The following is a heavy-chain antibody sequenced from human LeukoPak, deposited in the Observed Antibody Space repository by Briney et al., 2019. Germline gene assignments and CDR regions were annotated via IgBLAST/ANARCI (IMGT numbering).Heavy chain of an antibody. V-gene: IGHV3-64D*09. Sequence: GGSLRLSCAASGXTFTDFWMRWVRQAPGKGLEYVSAINSNGGRTYYADSVKGRFTISRDNSKNTLYLQMSSLRVDDTAVYYCVKDLYYDNSGYYSGAFDYWGQGTLVTVSS. CDR1: GXTFTDFW. CDR2: INSNGGRT. CDR3: VKDLYYDNSGYYSGAFDY. D-gene: IGHD3-22*01. J-gene: IGHJ4*02.